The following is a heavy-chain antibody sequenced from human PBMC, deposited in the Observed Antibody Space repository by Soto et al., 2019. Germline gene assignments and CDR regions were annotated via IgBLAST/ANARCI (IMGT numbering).Heavy chain of an antibody. V-gene: IGHV3-33*01. CDR1: GFTFGTYA. CDR2: IYYDGSNR. J-gene: IGHJ4*01. CDR3: ARAFCTNGVCYYFFDY. Sequence: GGSLRLSCAASGFTFGTYAMHWVRQAPGKGLEWVAVIYYDGSNRYYGDAVKGRYTISRDNSKSTLYLQMSSLRAEDTAVYYCARAFCTNGVCYYFFDYWGHGTLVTVSS. D-gene: IGHD2-8*01.